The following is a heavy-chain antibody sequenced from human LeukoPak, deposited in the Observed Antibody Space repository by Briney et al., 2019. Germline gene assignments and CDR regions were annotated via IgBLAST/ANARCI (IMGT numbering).Heavy chain of an antibody. V-gene: IGHV3-33*01. D-gene: IGHD2-15*01. CDR1: GFTFSSYG. J-gene: IGHJ4*02. Sequence: PGGSLRLSCAASGFTFSSYGMHWVRQAPGKGLEWVAIVWYDGSEKYYADSVKGRFTISRDNSKNTLYLQMNSLRAEDTAVYYCARVYCSGNSCYGPFDYWGQGVLVTVSS. CDR2: VWYDGSEK. CDR3: ARVYCSGNSCYGPFDY.